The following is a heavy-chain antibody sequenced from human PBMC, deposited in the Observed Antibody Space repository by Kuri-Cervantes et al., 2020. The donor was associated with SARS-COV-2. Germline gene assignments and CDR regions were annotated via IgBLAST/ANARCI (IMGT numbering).Heavy chain of an antibody. CDR3: ARWSIVGATRGLLRYYGMDV. CDR1: GFTFSSYA. Sequence: GGSLRLSCAASGFTFSSYAMSWVRQAPGKGLEWVSVIYSGGSTYYADSVKGRFTISRDNSKNTLYLQMNSLRVEDTAVYYCARWSIVGATRGLLRYYGMDVWGQGTTVTVSS. J-gene: IGHJ6*02. V-gene: IGHV3-53*01. D-gene: IGHD1-26*01. CDR2: IYSGGST.